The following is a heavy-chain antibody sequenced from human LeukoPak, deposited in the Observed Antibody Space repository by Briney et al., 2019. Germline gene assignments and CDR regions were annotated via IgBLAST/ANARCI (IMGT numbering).Heavy chain of an antibody. J-gene: IGHJ4*02. Sequence: AASVKVSCKASGYTFTSYGISGVRQAPGQGLEWMGWICAYNGNTNYAQKLQGRVTMTTDTSTSTAYMELRSLRSVDTAVYYCASVGGTYFDYWGQGTLVTVSS. CDR3: ASVGGTYFDY. D-gene: IGHD1-1*01. CDR1: GYTFTSYG. V-gene: IGHV1-18*01. CDR2: ICAYNGNT.